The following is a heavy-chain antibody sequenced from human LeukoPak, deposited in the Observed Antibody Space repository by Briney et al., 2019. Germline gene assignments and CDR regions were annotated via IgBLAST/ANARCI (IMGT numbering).Heavy chain of an antibody. CDR3: ARDGHYYGSGSYYNYFDY. Sequence: GGSLRLSCAASGFTFSSYAMSWVRQAPGKGLEWVSTISGSGGTTYYADSVKGRFTISRDNAKNTLYLQVNSLRAEDTAVYYCARDGHYYGSGSYYNYFDYWGQGTLVTVSS. V-gene: IGHV3-23*01. CDR1: GFTFSSYA. D-gene: IGHD3-10*01. J-gene: IGHJ4*02. CDR2: ISGSGGTT.